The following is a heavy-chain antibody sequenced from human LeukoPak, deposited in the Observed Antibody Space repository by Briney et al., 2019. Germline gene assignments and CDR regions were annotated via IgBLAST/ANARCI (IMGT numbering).Heavy chain of an antibody. V-gene: IGHV3-21*01. D-gene: IGHD1-7*01. CDR1: GFTFSSYE. CDR2: ISRTSEST. J-gene: IGHJ5*02. CDR3: ARGATDTTRWFDP. Sequence: GGSLRLSCAASGFTFSSYEMNWVRQAPGKGLEWVSIISRTSESTFYADSVKGRFTISRDNAKNSLYLQMNGLRADDTATYYCARGATDTTRWFDPWGQGTLVTVSS.